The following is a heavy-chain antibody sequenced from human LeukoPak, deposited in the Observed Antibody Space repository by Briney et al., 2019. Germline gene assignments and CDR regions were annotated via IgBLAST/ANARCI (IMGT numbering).Heavy chain of an antibody. CDR1: GYTFTGYY. Sequence: ASVKVSCKASGYTFTGYYMHWVRQAPGQRLEWMGWINPNSGGTNYAQKFQGRVTMTRDKSIRTAYMELSRLTSDDTAVYYRARSGFGSGISFDLWGQGTLVTVSS. J-gene: IGHJ5*02. CDR3: ARSGFGSGISFDL. D-gene: IGHD3-10*01. CDR2: INPNSGGT. V-gene: IGHV1-2*02.